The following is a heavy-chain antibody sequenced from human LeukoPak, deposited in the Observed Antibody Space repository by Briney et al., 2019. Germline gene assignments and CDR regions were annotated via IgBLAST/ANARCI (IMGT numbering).Heavy chain of an antibody. Sequence: SQTLSLTCAISGDSVSSNNAAWNWIRQSPSRGLEWLGRTYYRSKWYNDYAVSVKSRITINPDTSKNQFSLQLNPVTPEDTAVYYCARERHSGYSGYGLFDYWGQGTLVTVSS. CDR2: TYYRSKWYN. CDR3: ARERHSGYSGYGLFDY. J-gene: IGHJ4*02. CDR1: GDSVSSNNAA. V-gene: IGHV6-1*01. D-gene: IGHD5-12*01.